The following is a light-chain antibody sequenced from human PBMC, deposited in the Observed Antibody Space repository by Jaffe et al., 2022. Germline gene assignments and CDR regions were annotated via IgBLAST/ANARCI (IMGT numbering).Light chain of an antibody. V-gene: IGKV1-5*03. Sequence: DIQMTQSPSTLSASVGDRVTITCRASQSISSWLAWYQQKPGKAPKLLIYKASSLESGVPSRFSGSGSGTEFTLTISSLQPDDFATYYCQQYNSIPPTFGGGTKVEIK. CDR3: QQYNSIPPT. CDR1: QSISSW. CDR2: KAS. J-gene: IGKJ4*01.